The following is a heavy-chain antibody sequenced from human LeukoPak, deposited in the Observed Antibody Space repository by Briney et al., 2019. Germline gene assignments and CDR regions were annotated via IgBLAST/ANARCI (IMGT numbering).Heavy chain of an antibody. CDR3: ARLSSGSWGYYFDY. Sequence: ASVKVSCKASGYTFTSYGISWVRQAPGQGLEWMGWISAYNGNTNYAQKLQGRVTMTTHTSTSTAYMELRSLRSDDTAVYYCARLSSGSWGYYFDYWGQGTLVTVSS. V-gene: IGHV1-18*01. J-gene: IGHJ4*02. CDR1: GYTFTSYG. CDR2: ISAYNGNT. D-gene: IGHD6-13*01.